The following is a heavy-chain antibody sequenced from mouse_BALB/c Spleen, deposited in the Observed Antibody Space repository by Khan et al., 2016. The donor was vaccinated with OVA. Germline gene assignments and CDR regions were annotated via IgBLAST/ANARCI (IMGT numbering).Heavy chain of an antibody. J-gene: IGHJ3*01. CDR1: GFTFSNYA. V-gene: IGHV5-6-5*01. CDR2: ISSGGTT. Sequence: EVELVESGGDLVKPGGSLKLSCAAPGFTFSNYAMSWVRQTPEKRLEWVASISSGGTTYFPDSVKGRFTISRDNGRNILYLQMSSLRSEDTAMYYCARDYWFTYWGQGTLVTVSA. CDR3: ARDYWFTY.